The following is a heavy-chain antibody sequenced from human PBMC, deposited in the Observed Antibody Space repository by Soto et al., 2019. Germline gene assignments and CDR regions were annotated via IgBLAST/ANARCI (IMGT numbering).Heavy chain of an antibody. CDR2: IKQDGSEK. J-gene: IGHJ3*02. V-gene: IGHV3-7*03. D-gene: IGHD3-3*01. CDR3: ARDVFYDFWSGSQADDFDI. Sequence: GGSLSLSCAASGFTFSSYWMSWVRQAPGKGLEWVANIKQDGSEKYYVDSVKGRFTISRDNAKNSLYLQMNSLRAEDTAVYYCARDVFYDFWSGSQADDFDIWGQGTMVTVSS. CDR1: GFTFSSYW.